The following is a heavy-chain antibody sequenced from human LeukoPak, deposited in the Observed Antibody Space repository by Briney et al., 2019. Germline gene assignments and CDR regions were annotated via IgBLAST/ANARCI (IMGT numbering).Heavy chain of an antibody. CDR1: GGSISSYY. D-gene: IGHD6-19*01. J-gene: IGHJ5*02. CDR2: IYYSGST. Sequence: SETLSLTCTVSGGSISSYYWSWIRQPPGKGLEWIGYIYYSGSTNYNPSLKSRVTISVDTSKNQFSLKLSSVTAADTAVYYCARELTGWYYRNNWLDPWGQGTLVTVSS. CDR3: ARELTGWYYRNNWLDP. V-gene: IGHV4-59*01.